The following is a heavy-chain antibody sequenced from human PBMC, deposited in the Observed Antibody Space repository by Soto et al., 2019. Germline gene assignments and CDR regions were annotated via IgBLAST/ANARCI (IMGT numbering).Heavy chain of an antibody. Sequence: EVQLLESGGGLVQPGGSLRLSCAASGFTFSSYAMSWVRQAPGKGLEWVSVISGSGDSTYYADSVRGRFTISRDSSKTTLYLQMNSLRAEDTAVYYCAKDRDGAAAGPTKFYGMDVWGQGTTVTVSS. V-gene: IGHV3-23*01. CDR3: AKDRDGAAAGPTKFYGMDV. J-gene: IGHJ6*02. D-gene: IGHD6-13*01. CDR1: GFTFSSYA. CDR2: ISGSGDST.